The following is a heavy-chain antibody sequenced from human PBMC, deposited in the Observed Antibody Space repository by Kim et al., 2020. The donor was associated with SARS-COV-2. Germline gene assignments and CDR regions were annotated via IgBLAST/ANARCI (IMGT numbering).Heavy chain of an antibody. CDR3: ASQGENSSGYYYGMADAFDI. V-gene: IGHV1-3*01. CDR1: GYTFTSYA. Sequence: ASVKVSCKASGYTFTSYAMHWVRQAPGQRLEWMGWINAGNGNTKYSQKFQGRVTITRDTSASTAYMELSSLRSEDTAVYYCASQGENSSGYYYGMADAFDIWGQGTMVTVSS. J-gene: IGHJ3*02. D-gene: IGHD3-22*01. CDR2: INAGNGNT.